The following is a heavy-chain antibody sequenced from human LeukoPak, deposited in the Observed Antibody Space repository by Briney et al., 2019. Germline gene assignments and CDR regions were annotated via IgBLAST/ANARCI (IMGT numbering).Heavy chain of an antibody. CDR1: GGSISGYY. D-gene: IGHD2-8*01. J-gene: IGHJ5*01. CDR2: IHYSGSS. V-gene: IGHV4-59*03. Sequence: SETLSLTCTVSGGSISGYYWSWIRQSPGKGPEWIGNIHYSGSSVYNPSLKSRGTISIDTSRRQFFLKLNSVTAADTAVYFCALAPNSNWFDFWGPGTLVTVSS. CDR3: ALAPNSNWFDF.